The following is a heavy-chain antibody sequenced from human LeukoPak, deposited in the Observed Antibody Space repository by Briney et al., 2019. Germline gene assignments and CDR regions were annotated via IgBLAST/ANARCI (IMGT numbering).Heavy chain of an antibody. CDR2: ISYSGST. CDR1: GASISSSSYY. Sequence: SETLSLTCTVSGASISSSSYYWGWIRQPPGKGLEWIGTISYSGSTYYNPSLKSQVTISVDTSKNQFSLKLSSVTAADTAVYYCARDQRTGSLDYWGQGTLVTVSS. J-gene: IGHJ4*02. D-gene: IGHD1-1*01. CDR3: ARDQRTGSLDY. V-gene: IGHV4-39*02.